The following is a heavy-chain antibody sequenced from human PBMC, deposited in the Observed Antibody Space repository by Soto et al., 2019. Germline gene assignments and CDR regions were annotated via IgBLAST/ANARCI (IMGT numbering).Heavy chain of an antibody. V-gene: IGHV4-39*01. CDR3: ARLSYSSSCPVGSCYFDY. D-gene: IGHD6-13*01. CDR2: IYYSGST. J-gene: IGHJ4*02. Sequence: SETLSLTCTVSGGSISSSSYYWGWIRQPPGKGLEWIGSIYYSGSTYYNPSLKSRVTISVDTSKNQFSLKLSSVTAADTAVYYCARLSYSSSCPVGSCYFDYWGQGTLVTVSS. CDR1: GGSISSSSYY.